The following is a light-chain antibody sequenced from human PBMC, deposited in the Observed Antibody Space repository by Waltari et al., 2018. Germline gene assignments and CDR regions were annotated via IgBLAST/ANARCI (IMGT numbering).Light chain of an antibody. CDR1: SSDVGGYDY. J-gene: IGLJ3*02. CDR2: GVY. CDR3: CSYANSKWV. V-gene: IGLV2-11*01. Sequence: QSVLTQPRSVSGSPGQSVAISCTGTSSDVGGYDYVSWYQHYPGKAPKVMIYGVYKRPSGVPDRFSGSKSGNTASLSISGLQAEDEADYYCCSYANSKWVFGGGTKLTVL.